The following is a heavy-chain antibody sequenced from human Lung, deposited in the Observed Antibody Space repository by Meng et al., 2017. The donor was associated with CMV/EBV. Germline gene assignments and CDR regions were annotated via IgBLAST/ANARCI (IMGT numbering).Heavy chain of an antibody. D-gene: IGHD2/OR15-2a*01. J-gene: IGHJ5*02. Sequence: SXTLSLXCTVSGYSISSGYYWGWLRQSPEKEVEWIGSIHHSGSTYYNPSLKSRVTISMDAPNDQFSLNLNSVTAADTAVYYCARVHRILNWFDPWGRGILVTVSS. V-gene: IGHV4-38-2*02. CDR1: GYSISSGYY. CDR3: ARVHRILNWFDP. CDR2: IHHSGST.